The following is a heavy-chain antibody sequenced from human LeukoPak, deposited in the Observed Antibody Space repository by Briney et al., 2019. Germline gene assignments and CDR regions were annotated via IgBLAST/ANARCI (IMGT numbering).Heavy chain of an antibody. CDR3: ARSYSSGWYQYYFDY. CDR2: INRGGST. V-gene: IGHV4-34*01. D-gene: IGHD6-19*01. CDR1: GGSFSGYF. Sequence: YPSETLSLTCAVYGGSFSGYFWSWIRQPPGKGLEWIGEINRGGSTNYNPSLKSRVTISVDTSKNQFSLKLSSVTAADTAVYYCARSYSSGWYQYYFDYWGQGTLVTVSS. J-gene: IGHJ4*02.